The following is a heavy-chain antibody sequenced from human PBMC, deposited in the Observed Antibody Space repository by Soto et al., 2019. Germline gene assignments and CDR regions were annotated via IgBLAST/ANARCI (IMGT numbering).Heavy chain of an antibody. Sequence: QITLKESGPTLVKPTQTLTLTCTFSGFSLSTSGVGVGWIRQPPGKALEWLALIYWDDDKRYSPSLKSRLTNTKDTSQNQVVLTMTNMDPVDTATYYCAHIKRMGYFQHWGQGTLVTVSS. CDR3: AHIKRMGYFQH. CDR2: IYWDDDK. V-gene: IGHV2-5*02. CDR1: GFSLSTSGVG. D-gene: IGHD3-16*01. J-gene: IGHJ1*01.